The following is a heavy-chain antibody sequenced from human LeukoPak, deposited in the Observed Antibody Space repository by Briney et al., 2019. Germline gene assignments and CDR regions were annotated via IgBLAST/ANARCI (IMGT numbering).Heavy chain of an antibody. CDR2: INHSGST. J-gene: IGHJ6*02. Sequence: PSETLSLTCAVYGGSFSGYYWSWISQPPGKGLEWIGEINHSGSTNYNPSLKSRVTISVDTSKNQFSLKLSSVTAADTAVYYCARAGELERRWYYYYGMDVWGQGTTVTVSS. V-gene: IGHV4-34*01. CDR3: ARAGELERRWYYYYGMDV. CDR1: GGSFSGYY. D-gene: IGHD1-1*01.